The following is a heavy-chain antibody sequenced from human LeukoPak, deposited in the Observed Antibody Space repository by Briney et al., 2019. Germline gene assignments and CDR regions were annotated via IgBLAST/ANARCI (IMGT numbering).Heavy chain of an antibody. CDR2: ISAYNGDT. Sequence: ASVKVSCKASGYTFTSYGISWVRQAPGQGLEWMGWISAYNGDTNYAQKLQGRVTMTTDTSTSTAYMELRSLRSDDTAVYYCARVGQQLAIIGSGYYMDVWGKGTTVTVSS. D-gene: IGHD6-13*01. CDR3: ARVGQQLAIIGSGYYMDV. V-gene: IGHV1-18*01. CDR1: GYTFTSYG. J-gene: IGHJ6*03.